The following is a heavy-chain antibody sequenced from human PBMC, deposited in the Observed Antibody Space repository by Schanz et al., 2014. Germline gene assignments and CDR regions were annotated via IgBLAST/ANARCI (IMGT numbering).Heavy chain of an antibody. V-gene: IGHV3-30*02. CDR3: AKEWSPSF. CDR2: IRYDGINK. Sequence: VQLVESGGGLVQPGGSLRLSCAVSGFTFSTTGMHWVRQAPGKGLVWVTYIRYDGINKYYADSVKGRFTVSRDNAKSTLFLQMDSLRPEDTAIYYCAKEWSPSFWGQGTLVTVSS. D-gene: IGHD1-26*01. J-gene: IGHJ4*02. CDR1: GFTFSTTG.